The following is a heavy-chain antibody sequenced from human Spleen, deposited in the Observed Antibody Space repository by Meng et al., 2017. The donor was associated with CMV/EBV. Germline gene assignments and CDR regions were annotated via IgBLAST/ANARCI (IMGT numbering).Heavy chain of an antibody. CDR2: ISASGGST. Sequence: GESLKISCAASGFTFSSYAMSWVRQAPGKGLEWVSGISASGGSTYYADSVKGRFTISRDNSKNTLYLQMSSLRAEDTAVYYCAREGQGYYYYYYGMDVWGQGTTVTVSS. CDR1: GFTFSSYA. J-gene: IGHJ6*02. V-gene: IGHV3-23*01. CDR3: AREGQGYYYYYYGMDV.